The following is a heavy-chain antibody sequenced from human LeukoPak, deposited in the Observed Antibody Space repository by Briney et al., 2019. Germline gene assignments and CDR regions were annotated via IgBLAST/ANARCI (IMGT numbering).Heavy chain of an antibody. J-gene: IGHJ6*02. CDR2: IRSKAYGGTT. CDR1: GFTFGDYA. Sequence: GGSLRLSCTASGFTFGDYAMSWVRQAPGKGLEWVGFIRSKAYGGTTEYAASVEGRFTISRDDSKSIAYLQMNSLKTEDTAVYYCTRNMVRGGGYYYYGMDVWGQGTTVTVSS. V-gene: IGHV3-49*04. D-gene: IGHD3-10*01. CDR3: TRNMVRGGGYYYYGMDV.